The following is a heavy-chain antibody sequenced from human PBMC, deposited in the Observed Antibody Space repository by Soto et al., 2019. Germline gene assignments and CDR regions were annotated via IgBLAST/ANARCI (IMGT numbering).Heavy chain of an antibody. D-gene: IGHD2-8*02. CDR1: GGTFNSYT. CDR3: ARVPGMVLVQTKTALVAFIDL. V-gene: IGHV1-69*01. Sequence: QVQLVQSGAEVKKPGSPVKVSCKPSGGTFNSYTINWGRQAPGQGLEWMGGTTPISGRTNYAQKFQDRFTITADESTNTASLERRDLTSDDTTVYYCARVPGMVLVQTKTALVAFIDLLGEGALVSFSS. CDR2: TTPISGRT. J-gene: IGHJ5*02.